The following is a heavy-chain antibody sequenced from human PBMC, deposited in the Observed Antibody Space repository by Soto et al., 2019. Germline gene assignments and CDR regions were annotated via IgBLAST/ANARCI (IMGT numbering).Heavy chain of an antibody. CDR2: IYYSGST. CDR1: GGSISSYY. J-gene: IGHJ5*02. D-gene: IGHD1-1*01. CDR3: ARGLSPYNWNDEVGHWFDP. V-gene: IGHV4-59*01. Sequence: PSETLSLTCTVSGGSISSYYWSWIRQPPGKGLEWIGYIYYSGSTNYNPSLKSRVTISVDTSKNQFSLKLSSVTAADTAVYYCARGLSPYNWNDEVGHWFDPWGQGTLVTVSS.